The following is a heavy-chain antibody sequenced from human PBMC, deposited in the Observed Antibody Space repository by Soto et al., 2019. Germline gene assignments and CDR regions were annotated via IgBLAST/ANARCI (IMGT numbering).Heavy chain of an antibody. D-gene: IGHD1-26*01. Sequence: SETLSLTCAVSGGSISSGGYSWSWIRQPPGKGLEWIGYIYHSGSTYYNPSLKSRVTISVDRSKNQFSLKLSSVTAADTAVYYCASGSYYLFDPWGQGTLVTVSS. V-gene: IGHV4-30-2*01. CDR3: ASGSYYLFDP. J-gene: IGHJ5*02. CDR2: IYHSGST. CDR1: GGSISSGGYS.